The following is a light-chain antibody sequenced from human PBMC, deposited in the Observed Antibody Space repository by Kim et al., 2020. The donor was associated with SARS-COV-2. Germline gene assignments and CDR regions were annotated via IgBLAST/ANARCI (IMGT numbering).Light chain of an antibody. CDR2: WAS. Sequence: ATINCKSSQSLLYSSNNKNYLGWYQLKPGQPPKLLIHWASTRESGVPDRFSGSGSGTDFTLTSSSLQAEDVAVYYCQQYHSIPITFGQGTRLEIK. CDR3: QQYHSIPIT. V-gene: IGKV4-1*01. J-gene: IGKJ5*01. CDR1: QSLLYSSNNKNY.